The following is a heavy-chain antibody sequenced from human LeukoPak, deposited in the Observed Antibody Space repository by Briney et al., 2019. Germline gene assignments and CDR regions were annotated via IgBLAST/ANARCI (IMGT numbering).Heavy chain of an antibody. CDR2: ISHDGTNQ. J-gene: IGHJ4*02. D-gene: IGHD3-10*01. V-gene: IGHV3-30*18. CDR1: GFTFSSYG. Sequence: GGSLRLSCAASGFTFSSYGMHWVRQAPGKGLEWVAVISHDGTNQYYADSVKGRFTISRDNSKNTLYVQMNSPRAEDTAVYYCAKDVDPFGSGSYVEGFDYWGQGTLVTVSS. CDR3: AKDVDPFGSGSYVEGFDY.